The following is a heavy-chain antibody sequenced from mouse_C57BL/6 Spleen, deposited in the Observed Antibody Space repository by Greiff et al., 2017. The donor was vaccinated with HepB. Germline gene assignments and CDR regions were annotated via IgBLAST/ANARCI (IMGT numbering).Heavy chain of an antibody. D-gene: IGHD1-1*01. J-gene: IGHJ2*01. Sequence: QVQLQQPGAELVKPGASVKLSCKASGYTFTSYWMQWVKQRPGQGLEWIGEIDPSDSYTNYNQKFKGKATLTVDTSSSTAYMQLSSLTSEDSAVYYCARQTVVADYWGQGTTLTVSS. CDR3: ARQTVVADY. CDR1: GYTFTSYW. CDR2: IDPSDSYT. V-gene: IGHV1-50*01.